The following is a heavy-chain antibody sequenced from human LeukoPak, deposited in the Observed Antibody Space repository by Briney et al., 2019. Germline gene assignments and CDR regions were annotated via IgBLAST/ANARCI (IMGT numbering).Heavy chain of an antibody. CDR3: AKGYSSSPRDLDY. CDR1: GFTFDDYA. V-gene: IGHV3-9*01. J-gene: IGHJ4*02. D-gene: IGHD6-13*01. CDR2: INWNSGSI. Sequence: GGSLRLSCAASGFTFDDYAMHWVRQAPGKGLEWVSGINWNSGSIGYADSVKGRFTISRDNAKNSLYLQMNSLRAEDTALYYCAKGYSSSPRDLDYWGQGTLVTVSS.